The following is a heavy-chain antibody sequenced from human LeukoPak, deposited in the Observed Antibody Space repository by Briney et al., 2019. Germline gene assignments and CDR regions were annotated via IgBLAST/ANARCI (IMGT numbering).Heavy chain of an antibody. CDR2: ISAYNGNT. D-gene: IGHD3-16*01. CDR1: GYTLTSYY. J-gene: IGHJ4*02. V-gene: IGHV1-18*04. CDR3: ARDIEADYVWGSYYDY. Sequence: ASVKVSYKASGYTLTSYYMHWVRQAPGQGLEWMGWISAYNGNTNYAQKLQGRVTMTTDTSTSTAYMELRSLRSDDTAVYYCARDIEADYVWGSYYDYWGQGTLVTVSS.